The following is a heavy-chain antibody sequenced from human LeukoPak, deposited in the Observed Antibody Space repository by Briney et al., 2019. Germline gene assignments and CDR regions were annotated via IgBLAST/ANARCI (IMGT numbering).Heavy chain of an antibody. CDR2: IRNKANSYTT. J-gene: IGHJ6*02. Sequence: GGSLRLSCAASGFTFSDYYMDWVRQTPGKGLEWVGRIRNKANSYTTLYAASVKGRFSISRDDSKNSLYLQMNSLKSEDTAVYYCVRDRPMVRGSGERSYFYGMDVWGQGTTVTVSS. CDR3: VRDRPMVRGSGERSYFYGMDV. D-gene: IGHD3-10*01. CDR1: GFTFSDYY. V-gene: IGHV3-72*01.